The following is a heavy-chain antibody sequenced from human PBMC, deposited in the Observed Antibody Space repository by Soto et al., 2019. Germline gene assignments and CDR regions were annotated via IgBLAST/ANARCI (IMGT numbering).Heavy chain of an antibody. V-gene: IGHV1-3*01. Sequence: GASVKVSCKASGYTFTSYAMHWVRQAPGQRLEWMGWINAGNGNTKYSQKFQGRVTITRDTSASIAYMELSSLRSEDTAVYYCARVYSSSPYYFDYWGQGTLVTVSS. J-gene: IGHJ4*02. CDR1: GYTFTSYA. D-gene: IGHD6-6*01. CDR2: INAGNGNT. CDR3: ARVYSSSPYYFDY.